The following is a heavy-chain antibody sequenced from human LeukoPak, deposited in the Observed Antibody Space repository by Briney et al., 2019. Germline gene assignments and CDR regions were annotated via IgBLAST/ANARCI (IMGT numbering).Heavy chain of an antibody. CDR2: ISAYNGNT. Sequence: GESLKISCKGSGYTFTSYGISWVRQAPGQGLEWMGWISAYNGNTNYAQKLQGRVTMTTDTSTSTAYMELRSLRSDDTAVYYCARTSGVIIIRGWFDPWGQGTLVTVSS. D-gene: IGHD3-10*01. CDR1: GYTFTSYG. CDR3: ARTSGVIIIRGWFDP. V-gene: IGHV1-18*01. J-gene: IGHJ5*02.